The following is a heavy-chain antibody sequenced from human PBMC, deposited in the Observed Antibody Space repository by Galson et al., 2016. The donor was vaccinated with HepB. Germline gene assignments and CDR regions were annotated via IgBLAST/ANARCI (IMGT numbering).Heavy chain of an antibody. CDR1: GITFSRYW. CDR3: ARLSLVSAGTVDY. CDR2: IKNDGTTT. J-gene: IGHJ4*02. D-gene: IGHD6-19*01. Sequence: SLRLSCAASGITFSRYWMHWVRQAPGKGLAWVSHIKNDGTTTNYADSVRGRFIISRDNAKNTLYLQMNSLRAEDTAGYYWARLSLVSAGTVDYWGQGTLVVVSS. V-gene: IGHV3-74*01.